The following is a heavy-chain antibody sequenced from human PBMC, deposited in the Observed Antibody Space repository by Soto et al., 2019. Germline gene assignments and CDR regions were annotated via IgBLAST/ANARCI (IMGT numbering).Heavy chain of an antibody. D-gene: IGHD3-10*01. Sequence: EVQLVESGGGLVQPGGSLRLSCEASGFTCSNNWMTWVRQAPGKGLERVANIKHDGSDKYYAGSWRGRFTISRDNAKNSLFLQMSSLRAEDTAVYYCASGTLPMLRGVDNNWGQGTLVTVSS. V-gene: IGHV3-7*01. CDR3: ASGTLPMLRGVDNN. J-gene: IGHJ4*02. CDR2: IKHDGSDK. CDR1: GFTCSNNW.